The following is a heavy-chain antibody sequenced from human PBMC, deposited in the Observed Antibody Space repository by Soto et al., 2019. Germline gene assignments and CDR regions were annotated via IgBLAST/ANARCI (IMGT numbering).Heavy chain of an antibody. Sequence: SETVSLSSLVSGGYISGYYWTWIRHPAGQEPDXIGRIYSDRNSKSNPSLRRRRTTSVDTYKKQISVKFTSVTAADTAMYYCARVRGYRSGSFGSWGQGVLVT. J-gene: IGHJ5*02. D-gene: IGHD5-18*01. CDR1: GGYISGYY. CDR2: IYSDRNS. V-gene: IGHV4-4*07. CDR3: ARVRGYRSGSFGS.